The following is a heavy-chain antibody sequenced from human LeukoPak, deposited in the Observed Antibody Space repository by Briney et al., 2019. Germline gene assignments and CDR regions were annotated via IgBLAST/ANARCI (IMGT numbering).Heavy chain of an antibody. CDR1: GYTFTGYY. Sequence: ASVKVSCKASGYTFTGYYMHWVRQAPGQGLEWMGWISAYNGNTNYAQKLQGRVTMTTDASTSTAYMELRSLRSDDTAVYYCASGLHCSSTSCYLGYYYYGMDVWGQGTTVTVSS. J-gene: IGHJ6*02. D-gene: IGHD2-2*01. CDR3: ASGLHCSSTSCYLGYYYYGMDV. CDR2: ISAYNGNT. V-gene: IGHV1-18*04.